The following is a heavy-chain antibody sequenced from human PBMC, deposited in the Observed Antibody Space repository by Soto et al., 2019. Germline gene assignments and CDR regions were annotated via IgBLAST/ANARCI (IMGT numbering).Heavy chain of an antibody. J-gene: IGHJ6*02. Sequence: QVQLQESGPGLVKPSQTLSLTCTVSGGSISSGDYYWSWIRQPPGKGLEWIGYIYYSGSIYYNPSLKSRVTISIDTSKNQLSLKLSSVTAADTAVYYCARGRYDFLSGYYRHYYYGLDVWGQGTTVTVSS. D-gene: IGHD3-3*01. CDR3: ARGRYDFLSGYYRHYYYGLDV. CDR2: IYYSGSI. V-gene: IGHV4-30-4*01. CDR1: GGSISSGDYY.